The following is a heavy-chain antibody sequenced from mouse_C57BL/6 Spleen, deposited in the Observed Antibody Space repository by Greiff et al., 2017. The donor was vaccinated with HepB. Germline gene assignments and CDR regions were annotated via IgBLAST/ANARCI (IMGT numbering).Heavy chain of an antibody. V-gene: IGHV1-82*01. D-gene: IGHD3-2*02. CDR1: GYAFSSSW. CDR2: IYPGDGDT. CDR3: ARWQTAQATLFAY. J-gene: IGHJ3*01. Sequence: VQLQQSGPELVKPGASVKISCKASGYAFSSSWMNWVKQRPGKGLEWIGRIYPGDGDTTYNGKFKGKATLTADKSSSTAYMQLSSLTSEDSAVYFCARWQTAQATLFAYWGQGTLVTVSA.